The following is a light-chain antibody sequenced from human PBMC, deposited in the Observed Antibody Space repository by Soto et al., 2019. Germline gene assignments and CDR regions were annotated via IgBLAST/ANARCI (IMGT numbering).Light chain of an antibody. CDR3: QYYTHWPPDT. Sequence: EIVMTQSPAILSVSPGERATLSCRASQSINSDLAWYQQKPGQAPRLLIYGASTRATGIPARFSGSGSGTEFILTISSLQSEDSAVYYCQYYTHWPPDTFGQGTNLEI. J-gene: IGKJ2*01. V-gene: IGKV3-15*01. CDR1: QSINSD. CDR2: GAS.